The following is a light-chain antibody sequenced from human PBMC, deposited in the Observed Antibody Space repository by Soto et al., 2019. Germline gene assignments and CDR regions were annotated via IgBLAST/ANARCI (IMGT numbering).Light chain of an antibody. CDR1: SSDVGGYNY. CDR2: EVT. J-gene: IGLJ2*01. V-gene: IGLV2-8*01. Sequence: QSALTQPPSASGSRGQSVTISCTGTSSDVGGYNYVSWYQQHPGKAPKLMIYEVTKRPSGVPDRFSGSKSGNTASLTVSGLQADDEADYYCSSYAGSNNLVFGGGTQLTVL. CDR3: SSYAGSNNLV.